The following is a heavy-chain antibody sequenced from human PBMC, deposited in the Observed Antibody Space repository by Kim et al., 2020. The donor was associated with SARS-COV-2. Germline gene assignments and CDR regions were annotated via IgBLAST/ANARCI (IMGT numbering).Heavy chain of an antibody. Sequence: SETLSLTCTVSGGSISSSSYYWGWIRQPPGKGLEWIGSIYYSGSTYYNPSLKSRVTISVDTSKNQFSLKLSSVTAADTAVYYCASTGIAVAGVDAFDIWGQGTMVTVSS. CDR3: ASTGIAVAGVDAFDI. J-gene: IGHJ3*02. D-gene: IGHD6-19*01. CDR1: GGSISSSSYY. V-gene: IGHV4-39*01. CDR2: IYYSGST.